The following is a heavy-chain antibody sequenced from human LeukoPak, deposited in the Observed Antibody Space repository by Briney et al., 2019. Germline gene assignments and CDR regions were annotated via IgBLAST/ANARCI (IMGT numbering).Heavy chain of an antibody. V-gene: IGHV4-59*08. CDR3: ARLPGFRDAFDI. J-gene: IGHJ3*02. CDR2: IYYSGST. Sequence: SETLSLTCTVSGGSISSYYWSWIRQPPGKGLEWIGYIYYSGSTNYNPSLKSRVTISVDTSKNQSSLKLSSVTAADTAVYYCARLPGFRDAFDIWGQGTMVTVSS. CDR1: GGSISSYY.